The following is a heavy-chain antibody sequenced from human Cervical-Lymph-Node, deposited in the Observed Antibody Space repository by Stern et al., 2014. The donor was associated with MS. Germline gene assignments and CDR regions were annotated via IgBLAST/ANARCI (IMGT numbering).Heavy chain of an antibody. CDR3: ARDGDSSGLVLYYYYGMDV. CDR2: IIPIFGTA. V-gene: IGHV1-69*01. Sequence: QMQLVQSGAEVKKPGSSVKVSCKASGGTFSSYAISWVRQAPGQGLEWMGGIIPIFGTANYAQKFQGRVTITADESTSTAYMELSSLRSEDTAVYYCARDGDSSGLVLYYYYGMDVWGQGTTVTVSS. D-gene: IGHD6-19*01. CDR1: GGTFSSYA. J-gene: IGHJ6*02.